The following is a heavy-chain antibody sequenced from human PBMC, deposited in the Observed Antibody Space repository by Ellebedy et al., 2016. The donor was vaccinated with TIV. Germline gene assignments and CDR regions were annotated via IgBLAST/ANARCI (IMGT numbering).Heavy chain of an antibody. CDR2: ISDSSGTK. CDR3: ARDSYVDYYFDH. D-gene: IGHD4-17*01. Sequence: GESLKISXDAFGFTISSYNMNWVRQAPGQGLEWVSYISDSSGTKYYADSVKGRFTISRDNVKNSLYLHMNSLTDEDTAVYYCARDSYVDYYFDHWGQGTLVTVSS. J-gene: IGHJ4*02. CDR1: GFTISSYN. V-gene: IGHV3-48*02.